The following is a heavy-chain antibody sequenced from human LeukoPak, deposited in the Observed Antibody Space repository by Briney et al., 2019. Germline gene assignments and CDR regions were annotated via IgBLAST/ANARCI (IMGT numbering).Heavy chain of an antibody. CDR1: GFTFSSYA. CDR2: ISSNGGST. D-gene: IGHD6-19*01. J-gene: IGHJ4*02. CDR3: ATMASIAVAMY. Sequence: GGSLRLSCAASGFTFSSYAMHWVRQAPGKGLEYVSAISSNGGSTYYANSVKGRFTISRDNAKNSLFLQMNSLRAEDTAVYYCATMASIAVAMYWGQGTLITVSS. V-gene: IGHV3-64*01.